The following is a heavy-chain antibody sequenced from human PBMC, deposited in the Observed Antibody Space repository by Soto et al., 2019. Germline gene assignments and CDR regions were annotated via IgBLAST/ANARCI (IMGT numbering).Heavy chain of an antibody. Sequence: SETLSLTCAVYGGSFSGYYWSWIRQPPGKGLEWIGEINHSGSTNYNPSLKSRVTISVDTSKNQFSLKLSSVTAADTAVYYCARTYYDILTGYYRVDGMDVWGQGTTVTVSS. CDR3: ARTYYDILTGYYRVDGMDV. V-gene: IGHV4-34*01. CDR1: GGSFSGYY. CDR2: INHSGST. J-gene: IGHJ6*02. D-gene: IGHD3-9*01.